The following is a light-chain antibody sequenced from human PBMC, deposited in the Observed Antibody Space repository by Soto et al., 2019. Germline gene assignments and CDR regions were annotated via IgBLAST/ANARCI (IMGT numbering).Light chain of an antibody. CDR3: SSYTDRNNLV. CDR2: DVS. V-gene: IGLV2-8*01. CDR1: SSDIGGYNS. Sequence: QSVLTQSPSASGSPGQSVTISCTGTSSDIGGYNSVSWYQQHPGKAPKVMIYDVSKRPSGVPDRFSGSKSGNTASLTVSALQAEDEADYYCSSYTDRNNLVVRNGTKLTVL. J-gene: IGLJ1*01.